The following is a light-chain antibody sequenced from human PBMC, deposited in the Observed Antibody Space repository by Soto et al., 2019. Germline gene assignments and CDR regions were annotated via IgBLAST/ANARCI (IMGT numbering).Light chain of an antibody. CDR2: DNN. J-gene: IGLJ2*01. V-gene: IGLV1-51*01. CDR1: SSNIGNNY. CDR3: GTWDSSLSAGV. Sequence: QSVLTQPPSVSAXXXXKVXXXXSGSSSNIGNNYVSWYQQLPGTAPKLLIYDNNKRPSGIPDRFSGSKSGTSATLGITGLQTGDEADYYCGTWDSSLSAGVFGGGTKLTVL.